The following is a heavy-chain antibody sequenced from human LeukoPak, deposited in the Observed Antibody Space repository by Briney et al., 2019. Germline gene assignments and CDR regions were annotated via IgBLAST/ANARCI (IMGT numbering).Heavy chain of an antibody. CDR1: GGSISSSSYY. CDR2: IYYSGST. V-gene: IGHV4-61*05. J-gene: IGHJ3*02. CDR3: AREEDYGSGSDAFDI. Sequence: PSETLSLTCTVSGGSISSSSYYWGWIRQPPGKGLEWIGYIYYSGSTNYNPSLKSRVTISVDTSKNQFSLKLSSVTAADTAVYYCAREEDYGSGSDAFDIWGQGTMVTVSS. D-gene: IGHD3-10*01.